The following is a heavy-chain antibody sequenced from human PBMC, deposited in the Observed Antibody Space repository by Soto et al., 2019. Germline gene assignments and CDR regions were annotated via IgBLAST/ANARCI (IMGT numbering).Heavy chain of an antibody. CDR1: GNNFPSLN. CDR2: MNAANGNA. J-gene: IGHJ5*02. D-gene: IGHD2-21*02. V-gene: IGHV1-8*01. CDR3: ARAVGIGVTGLDL. Sequence: QERLVQSGAELRRPGASLKISCRASGNNFPSLNFNWCRKASGQGPKWLGWMNAANGNAAFARDFQGRVTMTRDLSTDTAYLELGGLSSGDTAMYYCARAVGIGVTGLDLWGPGTFVTVS.